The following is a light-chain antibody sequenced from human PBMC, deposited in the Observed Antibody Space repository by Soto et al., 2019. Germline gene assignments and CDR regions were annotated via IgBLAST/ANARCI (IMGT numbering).Light chain of an antibody. V-gene: IGKV1-39*01. CDR1: QSLSTY. J-gene: IGKJ4*01. Sequence: DLQMTQSPSSLSASIGDRITITCRASQSLSTYLNWYQQKPGKAPNLLIYGASTLQSGVPSRFSGRGSATDFTLTISSLQPEDFATYYCQQSFITPPLTFGGGTKVDIK. CDR2: GAS. CDR3: QQSFITPPLT.